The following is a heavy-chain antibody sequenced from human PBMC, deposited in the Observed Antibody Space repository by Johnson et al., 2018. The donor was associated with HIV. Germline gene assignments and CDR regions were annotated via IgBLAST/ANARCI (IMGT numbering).Heavy chain of an antibody. V-gene: IGHV3-30-3*01. CDR2: ISYDGSNK. D-gene: IGHD4-17*01. J-gene: IGHJ3*02. Sequence: QVKLVESGGGVVQPGRSLRLSCAASGFTFSSYAMHWVRQAPGKGLEWVAVISYDGSNKYYADSVKGRFTISRDNSKNTLYLQMNSLRAEDTAVYYCALHRYGDYGDAFDIWGQGTMVTVSS. CDR1: GFTFSSYA. CDR3: ALHRYGDYGDAFDI.